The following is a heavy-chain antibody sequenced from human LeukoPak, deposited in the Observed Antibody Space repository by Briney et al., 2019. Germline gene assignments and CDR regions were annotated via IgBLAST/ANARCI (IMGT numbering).Heavy chain of an antibody. V-gene: IGHV4-59*01. CDR3: ARERLRWYLDY. J-gene: IGHJ4*02. D-gene: IGHD4-17*01. CDR1: GVSISSYY. CDR2: IYYSGST. Sequence: SETLSLTCTVSGVSISSYYWSWIRQPPGKGLEWIGYIYYSGSTNYNPSLKSRVTISVDTSKNQFSLKLSSVTAADTAVYYCARERLRWYLDYWGQGTLVTVSS.